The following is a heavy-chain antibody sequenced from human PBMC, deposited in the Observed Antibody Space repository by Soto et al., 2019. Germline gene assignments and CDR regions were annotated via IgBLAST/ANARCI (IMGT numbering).Heavy chain of an antibody. CDR3: ARFRRNYFDN. CDR1: GDSISGFY. V-gene: IGHV4-59*01. D-gene: IGHD3-10*01. J-gene: IGHJ4*02. Sequence: SETLSLTCTASGDSISGFYWSWIRQPPGKGLEWIGYINYAGSTYYSPSLQSRVTISLDSSKKQFSLILTSVTAMDTAVYFCARFRRNYFDNWGQGTLVTVSS. CDR2: INYAGST.